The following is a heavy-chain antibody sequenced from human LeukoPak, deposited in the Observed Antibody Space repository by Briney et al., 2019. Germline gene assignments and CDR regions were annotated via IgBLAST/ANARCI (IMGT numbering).Heavy chain of an antibody. V-gene: IGHV4-30-4*08. CDR3: ARVSSSSQGLDY. D-gene: IGHD6-6*01. CDR2: IYYSGST. Sequence: SETLSLTCTVSGGSISSGDYYWSWIRQPPGKGLEWIGYIYYSGSTYYNPSLNSRVTISVDTSKNQFSLKLSSVTAADTAVYYCARVSSSSQGLDYWGQGTLVTVSS. J-gene: IGHJ4*02. CDR1: GGSISSGDYY.